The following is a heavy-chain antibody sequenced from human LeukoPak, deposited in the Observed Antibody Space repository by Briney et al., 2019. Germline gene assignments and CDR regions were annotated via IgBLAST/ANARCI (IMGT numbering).Heavy chain of an antibody. CDR2: IYYSGST. J-gene: IGHJ4*02. CDR1: GASIRSYY. V-gene: IGHV4-30-4*08. CDR3: ARALGYCSSTSCYYFDY. D-gene: IGHD2-2*01. Sequence: SETLSLTCNVSGASIRSYYWSWIRQPPGKGLEWIGYIYYSGSTYYNPSLKSRVTISVDTSKNQFSLKLSSVTAADTAVYYCARALGYCSSTSCYYFDYWGQGTLVTVSS.